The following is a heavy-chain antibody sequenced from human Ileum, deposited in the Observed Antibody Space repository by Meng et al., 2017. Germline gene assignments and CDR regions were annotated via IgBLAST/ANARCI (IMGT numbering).Heavy chain of an antibody. Sequence: SETLSLTCAISGDSVSSNSAAWNWIRQSPSRDLEWLGRTYYRSKWYNDYAVSVKSRITVNPDKTKNQFSLQLDSVTHEDTAVYYCARWDTGRKIFDYWGQGTLVTVSS. D-gene: IGHD1-26*01. J-gene: IGHJ4*02. CDR1: GDSVSSNSAA. CDR3: ARWDTGRKIFDY. V-gene: IGHV6-1*01. CDR2: TYYRSKWYN.